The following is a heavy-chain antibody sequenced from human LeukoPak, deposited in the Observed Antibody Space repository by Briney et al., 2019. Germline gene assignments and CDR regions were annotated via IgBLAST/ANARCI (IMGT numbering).Heavy chain of an antibody. CDR2: ISSSGSTT. D-gene: IGHD3-22*01. CDR3: ARESGSAYFFPDY. CDR1: GFTFSNYE. V-gene: IGHV3-48*03. Sequence: PGGSLRLSCAASGFTFSNYEMNWVRQAPGKGLEWVSYISSSGSTTFYADSVEGRFTISRDNAKNSLFLQMNSLRAEDTAVYFCARESGSAYFFPDYWGQGTLVTVSS. J-gene: IGHJ4*02.